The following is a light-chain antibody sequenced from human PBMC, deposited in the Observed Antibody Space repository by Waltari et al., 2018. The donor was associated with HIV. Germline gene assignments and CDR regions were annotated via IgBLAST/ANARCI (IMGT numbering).Light chain of an antibody. CDR3: QQYGSSPRT. J-gene: IGKJ2*01. CDR1: QSISNRY. CDR2: GAS. V-gene: IGKV3-20*01. Sequence: EIVLTPPLGPLSLSPGERATLSCRASQSISNRYLAWYQQKPGQVPRHLIDGASSRVTGIPDRFSGSGSGTDFTLTISRLEPEDLAVYYCQQYGSSPRTFGQGTKLEIK.